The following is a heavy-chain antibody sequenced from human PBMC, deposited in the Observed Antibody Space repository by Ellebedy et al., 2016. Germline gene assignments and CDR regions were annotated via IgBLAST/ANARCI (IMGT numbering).Heavy chain of an antibody. CDR1: GYTFTSYG. CDR3: ARDATYSSGWHGWLDP. V-gene: IGHV1-18*01. CDR2: ISGYSGKT. Sequence: ASVKVSCKASGYTFTSYGISWVRQAPGQGLEWMGWISGYSGKTNYAQKFQGRVTMTTDTSTSEVYMELRSLRPGDTAVYYCARDATYSSGWHGWLDPWGQGTLVTVSS. J-gene: IGHJ5*02. D-gene: IGHD6-19*01.